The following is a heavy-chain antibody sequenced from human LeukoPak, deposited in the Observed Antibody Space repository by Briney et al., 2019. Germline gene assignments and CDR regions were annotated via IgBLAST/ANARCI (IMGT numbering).Heavy chain of an antibody. V-gene: IGHV3-20*04. J-gene: IGHJ4*02. CDR3: ARGGDYYYDSSVLLDY. CDR1: GFTFDDYG. Sequence: PGGSLRLSCTAFGFTFDDYGMGWVRQAPGKGLEWVSGINWNGGSTGYADSVKGRFTISRDNAKNSLYLQMNSLRAEDTALYYCARGGDYYYDSSVLLDYWGQGTLVTVSS. CDR2: INWNGGST. D-gene: IGHD3-22*01.